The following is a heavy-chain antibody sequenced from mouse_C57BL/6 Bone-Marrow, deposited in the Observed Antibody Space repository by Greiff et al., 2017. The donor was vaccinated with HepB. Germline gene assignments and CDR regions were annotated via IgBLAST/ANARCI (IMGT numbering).Heavy chain of an antibody. Sequence: EVQLVESGGGLVKPGGSLKLSCAASGFTFSDYGMHWVRQAPEKGLEWVAYISSGSSTIYYADTVKGRFTISRDNAKNTLFLQMTSLRSEDTAMYYCARRETAQAPFAYWGQGTLVTVSA. CDR2: ISSGSSTI. V-gene: IGHV5-17*01. CDR3: ARRETAQAPFAY. CDR1: GFTFSDYG. J-gene: IGHJ3*01. D-gene: IGHD3-2*02.